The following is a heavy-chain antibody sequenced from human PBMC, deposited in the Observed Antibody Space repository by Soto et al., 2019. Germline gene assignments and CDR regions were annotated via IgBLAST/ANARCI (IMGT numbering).Heavy chain of an antibody. CDR2: IYWDHDK. D-gene: IGHD4-17*01. CDR1: GFSLTTSGVG. V-gene: IGHV2-5*02. CDR3: AHSTTTVPWLFDP. J-gene: IGHJ5*02. Sequence: QISVKESGPTLVQPTQTLTLTCAFSGFSLTTSGVGVGWIRQPPGKPLEWLALIYWDHDKRYSPSLKSRLTITKHTSKTQVVLTLTNIDPSDTATYFCAHSTTTVPWLFDPWSQGSMATFSS.